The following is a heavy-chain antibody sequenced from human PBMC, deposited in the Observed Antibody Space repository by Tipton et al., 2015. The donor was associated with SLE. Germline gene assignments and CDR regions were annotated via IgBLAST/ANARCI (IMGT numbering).Heavy chain of an antibody. CDR1: GGSISSGGYY. CDR3: ARASPYSSSLNDAFDI. Sequence: TLSLTCTVSGGSISSGGYYWSWIRQHPGKGLEWIGYIYYSGSTNYNPSLKSRVTISVDTSKNQFSLKLSSVTAADTAVYYCARASPYSSSLNDAFDIWGQGTMVTVSS. D-gene: IGHD6-6*01. CDR2: IYYSGST. J-gene: IGHJ3*02. V-gene: IGHV4-61*08.